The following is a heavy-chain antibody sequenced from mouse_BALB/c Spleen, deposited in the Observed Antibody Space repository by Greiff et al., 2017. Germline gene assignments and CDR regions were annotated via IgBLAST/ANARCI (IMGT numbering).Heavy chain of an antibody. CDR3: ARRGPTMITTREGWYFDV. CDR1: GYSFTGYY. V-gene: IGHV1S34*01. CDR2: ISCYNGAT. D-gene: IGHD2-4*01. J-gene: IGHJ1*01. Sequence: LVKTGASVKISCKASGYSFTGYYMHWVKQSHGKSLEWIGYISCYNGATSYNQKFKGKATFTVDTSSSTAYMQFNSLTSEDSAVYYCARRGPTMITTREGWYFDVWGAGTTVTVAS.